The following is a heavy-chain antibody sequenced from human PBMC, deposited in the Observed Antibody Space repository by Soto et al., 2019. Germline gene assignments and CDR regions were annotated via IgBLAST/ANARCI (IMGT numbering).Heavy chain of an antibody. D-gene: IGHD5-12*01. V-gene: IGHV4-59*01. Sequence: PSETLSLTCTVSGGSISSYYWSWIRQPPGKGLEWIGYIYYSGSTNYNPSLKSRVTISVDTSKNQFSLKLSSVTAADTAVYYCARDRIVRERAARYDSYYYYGMDVWGQGTTVTVSS. J-gene: IGHJ6*02. CDR1: GGSISSYY. CDR2: IYYSGST. CDR3: ARDRIVRERAARYDSYYYYGMDV.